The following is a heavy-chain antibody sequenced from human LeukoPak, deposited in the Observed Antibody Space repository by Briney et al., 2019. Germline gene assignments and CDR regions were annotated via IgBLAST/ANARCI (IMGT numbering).Heavy chain of an antibody. D-gene: IGHD3-22*01. CDR2: IYYSGST. CDR1: GGSISSYY. CDR3: ARDTYYYDSSGYFDY. Sequence: SETLSLTCTVSGGSISSYYWSWIRQPPGKGLEWIGSIYYSGSTYYNPSLKSRVTISVDTSKNQFSLKLSSVTAADTAVYYCARDTYYYDSSGYFDYWGQGTLVTVSS. J-gene: IGHJ4*02. V-gene: IGHV4-59*12.